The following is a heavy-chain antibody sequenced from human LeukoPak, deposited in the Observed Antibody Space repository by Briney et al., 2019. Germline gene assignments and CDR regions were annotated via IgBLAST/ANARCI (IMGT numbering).Heavy chain of an antibody. Sequence: ASVKVSCKASGYTFTSYGISWVRQAPGQGLGWMGWISVYNGNTNYAQKLQGRVTMTTDTSTSTAYMELRSLRSDDTAVYYCARPAKPMTTIFIYFDYWGQGTLVTVSS. CDR2: ISVYNGNT. J-gene: IGHJ4*02. CDR3: ARPAKPMTTIFIYFDY. D-gene: IGHD5-24*01. CDR1: GYTFTSYG. V-gene: IGHV1-18*01.